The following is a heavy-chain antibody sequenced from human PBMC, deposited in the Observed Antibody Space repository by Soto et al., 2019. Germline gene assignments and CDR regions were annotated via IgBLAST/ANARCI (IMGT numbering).Heavy chain of an antibody. D-gene: IGHD6-13*01. CDR2: IYYSGST. Sequence: SETLSLTCTVSGGYISSGGYYWSWIRQHPGKGLEWIGYIYYSGSTYYNPSLKSRVTISVDTSKNQFSLKLSSVTAADTAVYYCSRTGIAAAGNYYYYYGMDVWGQGTTVTVSS. CDR1: GGYISSGGYY. CDR3: SRTGIAAAGNYYYYYGMDV. J-gene: IGHJ6*02. V-gene: IGHV4-39*01.